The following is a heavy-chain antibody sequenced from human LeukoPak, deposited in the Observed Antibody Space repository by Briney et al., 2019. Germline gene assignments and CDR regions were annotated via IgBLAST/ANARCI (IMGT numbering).Heavy chain of an antibody. Sequence: GRSLRLSCTASGFTFSSYGMHWVRQAPGKGLEWVAVIWYDGSNQQYADSVKGRFTISRDNSGSTVFLQMNSLRPEDTAVYYCAKGDSSDPFEHWGLGTLVTVSS. D-gene: IGHD3-22*01. CDR3: AKGDSSDPFEH. V-gene: IGHV3-33*06. CDR1: GFTFSSYG. CDR2: IWYDGSNQ. J-gene: IGHJ4*02.